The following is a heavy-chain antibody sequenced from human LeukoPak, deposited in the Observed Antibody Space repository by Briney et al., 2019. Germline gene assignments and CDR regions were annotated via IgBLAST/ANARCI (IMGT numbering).Heavy chain of an antibody. Sequence: GGSLRLSCAASGFSSSRLSAKCVRQAPEKGLEWVSYISSSSSTIYYADSVKGRFTISRDNAKNSLYLQMNSLRDEHTAVYYCARPEFLAASLCYWGQGTLVTVSS. CDR1: GFSSSRLS. J-gene: IGHJ4*02. CDR3: ARPEFLAASLCY. CDR2: ISSSSSTI. D-gene: IGHD6-13*01. V-gene: IGHV3-48*02.